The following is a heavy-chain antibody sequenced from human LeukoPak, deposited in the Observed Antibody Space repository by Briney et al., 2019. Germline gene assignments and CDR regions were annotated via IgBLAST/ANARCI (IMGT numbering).Heavy chain of an antibody. Sequence: GASVKVSCKASGYTFTSYDINWVRQATGQGLEWMGWVNPNSGNTGYAQKFQGRVTMTRNTSISTAYMELSSLRSEDTAVYYCARSPAITIFGVVRLRFDYWGQGTLVTVSS. V-gene: IGHV1-8*01. CDR1: GYTFTSYD. J-gene: IGHJ4*02. CDR2: VNPNSGNT. CDR3: ARSPAITIFGVVRLRFDY. D-gene: IGHD3-3*01.